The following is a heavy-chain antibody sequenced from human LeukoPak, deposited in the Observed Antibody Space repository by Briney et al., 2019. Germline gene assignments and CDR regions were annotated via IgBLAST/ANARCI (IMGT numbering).Heavy chain of an antibody. V-gene: IGHV3-30-3*01. CDR2: ITNDGGKK. CDR1: GMTLINHA. CDR3: ATDPTLYYYDSSGSYFDY. D-gene: IGHD3-22*01. Sequence: GRSLRLSCEASGMTLINHAIHWVRQAPGKGLEWVAVITNDGGKKYYADSVKGRFTVSRDNSKNALYLQMNSLRAEDTAVYYCATDPTLYYYDSSGSYFDYRGQGTLVTVSS. J-gene: IGHJ4*02.